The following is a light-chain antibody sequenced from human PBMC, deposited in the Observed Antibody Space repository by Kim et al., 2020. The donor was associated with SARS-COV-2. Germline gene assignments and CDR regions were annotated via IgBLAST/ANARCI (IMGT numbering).Light chain of an antibody. Sequence: PGEGLTLCGRASERIISNLAWNQQKPGQAPGLVIYGASTRATDIPARFRGSGSGTEFTLTISSLQPEDFALYYCRQYSDWRPGDTFGQGTKLEI. V-gene: IGKV3-15*01. J-gene: IGKJ2*01. CDR2: GAS. CDR3: RQYSDWRPGDT. CDR1: ERIISN.